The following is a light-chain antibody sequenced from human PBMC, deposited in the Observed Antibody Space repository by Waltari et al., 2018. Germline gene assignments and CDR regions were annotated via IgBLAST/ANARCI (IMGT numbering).Light chain of an antibody. CDR3: QQYKA. J-gene: IGKJ3*01. Sequence: DIQMTQSPSSLSASVGDRVTITCQASQDISNYLNWYQQKPGKAPKLLIYDASNLETGVPSRFSGSGSGTDFTFTISSLQPEDIATYYCQQYKALGPGTKVDIK. CDR1: QDISNY. CDR2: DAS. V-gene: IGKV1-33*01.